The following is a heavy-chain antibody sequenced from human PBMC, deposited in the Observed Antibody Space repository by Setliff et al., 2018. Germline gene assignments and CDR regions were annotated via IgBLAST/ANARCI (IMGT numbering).Heavy chain of an antibody. CDR1: GYTFTGYY. Sequence: ASVKVSCKASGYTFTGYYMHWVRQAPGQGAAWMGWINPNSAGTSYAQRFQGRVTMTRDPSIGTAYMELNSLRSDDTAVYYRLRLAAIPEPGARVLGWGQGTLVTVSS. J-gene: IGHJ4*02. V-gene: IGHV1-2*02. D-gene: IGHD2-2*02. CDR3: LRLAAIPEPGARVLG. CDR2: INPNSAGT.